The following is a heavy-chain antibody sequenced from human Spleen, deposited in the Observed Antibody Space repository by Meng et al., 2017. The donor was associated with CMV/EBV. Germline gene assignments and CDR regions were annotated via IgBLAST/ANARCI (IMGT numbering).Heavy chain of an antibody. CDR1: GFIFSTYA. J-gene: IGHJ4*02. CDR3: ARDFTSHYGDSFDY. V-gene: IGHV3-30-3*01. CDR2: ISYDGSNK. Sequence: GGSLRLSCAASGFIFSTYAMHWVRQAPGKGLEWVAVISYDGSNKYYADSVKGRITISRDNSKTTLYLQMNSLRAEDTAVYYCARDFTSHYGDSFDYWGQGTLVTVSS. D-gene: IGHD4-17*01.